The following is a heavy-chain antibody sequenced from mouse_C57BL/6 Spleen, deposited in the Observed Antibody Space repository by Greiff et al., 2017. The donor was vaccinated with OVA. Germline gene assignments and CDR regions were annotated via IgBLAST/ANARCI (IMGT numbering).Heavy chain of an antibody. V-gene: IGHV1-69*01. J-gene: IGHJ3*01. Sequence: QVQLQQPGAELVMPGASVKLSCKASGYTFTSYWMHWVKQRPGQGLEWIGAIDPSDSYTNYNQKFKGKSTLTVDKSSSTAYMQRSSLTSEDAAVYYWARYEYAFDYWGQGTLVTVSA. D-gene: IGHD2-4*01. CDR2: IDPSDSYT. CDR1: GYTFTSYW. CDR3: ARYEYAFDY.